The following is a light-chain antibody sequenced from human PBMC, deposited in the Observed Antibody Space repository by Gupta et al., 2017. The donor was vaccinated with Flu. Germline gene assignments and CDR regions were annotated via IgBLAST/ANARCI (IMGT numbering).Light chain of an antibody. CDR1: QRVSSY. Sequence: EIVFTQSPATLSLSPGERATLSCRASQRVSSYLGWYQQKPGQATRLLIYDASNRATGIPARFSGSGSGKDFTRTSSSLEPEDVAVYYRQQGSNWPGTFGGGTKVEIK. V-gene: IGKV3-11*01. CDR2: DAS. CDR3: QQGSNWPGT. J-gene: IGKJ4*01.